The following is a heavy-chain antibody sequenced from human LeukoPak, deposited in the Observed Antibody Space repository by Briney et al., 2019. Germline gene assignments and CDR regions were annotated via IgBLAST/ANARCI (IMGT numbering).Heavy chain of an antibody. CDR1: GFNFNNYW. CDR3: AKYVVVTGADTFDI. J-gene: IGHJ3*02. Sequence: SGGSLRLSCAASGFNFNNYWMSWLRQAPGKGLEWVANIKDDGSEEYYVDSVKGRFTISRDNSKNMLYLRMDSLEAEDTAVYYCAKYVVVTGADTFDIWGQGTMVTVSS. CDR2: IKDDGSEE. D-gene: IGHD2-21*02. V-gene: IGHV3-7*03.